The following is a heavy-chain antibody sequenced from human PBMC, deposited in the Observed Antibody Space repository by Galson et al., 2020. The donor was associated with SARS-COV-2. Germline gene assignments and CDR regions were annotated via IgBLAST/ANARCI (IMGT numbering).Heavy chain of an antibody. V-gene: IGHV3-30*18. CDR2: ISYDGSNK. D-gene: IGHD1-26*01. CDR1: GFTFSSYG. Sequence: QLGESLKISCAASGFTFSSYGMHWVRQAPGKGLEWVAVISYDGSNKYYADSVKGRFTISRDNSKNTLYLQMNSLRAEDTAVYYCAKSAEGSYFNWFDPWGQGTLVTVSS. J-gene: IGHJ5*02. CDR3: AKSAEGSYFNWFDP.